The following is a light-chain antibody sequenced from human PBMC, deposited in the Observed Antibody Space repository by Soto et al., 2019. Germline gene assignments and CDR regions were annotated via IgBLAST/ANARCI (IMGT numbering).Light chain of an antibody. J-gene: IGKJ1*01. CDR1: QSISSW. CDR2: KAS. V-gene: IGKV1-5*03. CDR3: QQYNSYSRT. Sequence: DIQMTQSPSTLSASVGDRVTITCRASQSISSWLDWYQQKPGKAPKLLIYKASSLESGVPSRFSGSGSGTEFTLTISSLQPDDFATYYGQQYNSYSRTFGQGTKVESK.